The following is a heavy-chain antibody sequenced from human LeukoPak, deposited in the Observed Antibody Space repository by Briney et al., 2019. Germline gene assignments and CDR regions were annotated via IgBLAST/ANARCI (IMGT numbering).Heavy chain of an antibody. Sequence: ASVKVSCKASGYTFTSYYMHWVRQAPGQGLEWMGIINPSGGSTNYAQKFQGRVTMTRDTSTSTVYMELSSLRSEDTAVYYCARFLGRGYCSGGSCYSFDYWGQGTLVTVSS. CDR1: GYTFTSYY. CDR3: ARFLGRGYCSGGSCYSFDY. CDR2: INPSGGST. V-gene: IGHV1-46*01. J-gene: IGHJ4*02. D-gene: IGHD2-15*01.